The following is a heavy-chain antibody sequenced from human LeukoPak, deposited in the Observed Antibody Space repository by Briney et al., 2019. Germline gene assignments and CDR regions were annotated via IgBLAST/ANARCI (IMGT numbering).Heavy chain of an antibody. V-gene: IGHV3-48*04. D-gene: IGHD6-13*01. CDR3: ARVGSSWYAYFDY. Sequence: GGSLRLSCAASGFTFSSYSMNWVRQAPGKGLEWVSYISSSSSTIYYADSVKGRFTISRDNAKNSLYLQMNSLRAEDTAVYYCARVGSSWYAYFDYWGQGTLVTVSS. J-gene: IGHJ4*02. CDR2: ISSSSSTI. CDR1: GFTFSSYS.